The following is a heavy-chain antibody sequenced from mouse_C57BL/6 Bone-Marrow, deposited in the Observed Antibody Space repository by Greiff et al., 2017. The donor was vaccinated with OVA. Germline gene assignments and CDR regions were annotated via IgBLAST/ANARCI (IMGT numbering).Heavy chain of an antibody. V-gene: IGHV1-81*01. J-gene: IGHJ3*01. D-gene: IGHD1-3*01. Sequence: VKLQESGAELARPGASVKLSCKASGYTFTSYGISWVKQRTGQGLEWIGEIYPRSGNTYYNEKFKGKATLTADKSSSTAYMELRSLTSEDSAVYFCARPGSGFAYWGQGTLVTVSA. CDR3: ARPGSGFAY. CDR1: GYTFTSYG. CDR2: IYPRSGNT.